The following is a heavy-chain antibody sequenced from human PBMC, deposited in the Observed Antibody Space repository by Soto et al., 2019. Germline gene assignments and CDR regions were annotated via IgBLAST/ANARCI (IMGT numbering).Heavy chain of an antibody. Sequence: QITLKESGPTLVKPTQTLTQTGTFSGFSLSSTRMAVGWIHQPPGKALEWLALIYWDDDKRYSPFLKSRLTITKDTSKNQVVLTMSNMDPVDTARYSCAHIVVAGLGYYFDYWGQGTLVTVSS. J-gene: IGHJ4*02. D-gene: IGHD6-19*01. CDR2: IYWDDDK. V-gene: IGHV2-5*02. CDR3: AHIVVAGLGYYFDY. CDR1: GFSLSSTRMA.